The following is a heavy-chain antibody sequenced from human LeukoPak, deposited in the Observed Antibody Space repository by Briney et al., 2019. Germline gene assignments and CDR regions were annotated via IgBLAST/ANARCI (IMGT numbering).Heavy chain of an antibody. CDR2: IWYDGSNK. D-gene: IGHD5-18*01. V-gene: IGHV3-33*06. J-gene: IGHJ5*02. CDR3: AKGDTAMAPGHNWFDP. CDR1: GFTFSSYG. Sequence: PGGSLRLFCAASGFTFSSYGMHWVRQAPGKGLEWVAVIWYDGSNKYYADSVKGRFTISRDNSKNTPYLQMNSLRAEDTAVYYCAKGDTAMAPGHNWFDPWGQGTLVTVSS.